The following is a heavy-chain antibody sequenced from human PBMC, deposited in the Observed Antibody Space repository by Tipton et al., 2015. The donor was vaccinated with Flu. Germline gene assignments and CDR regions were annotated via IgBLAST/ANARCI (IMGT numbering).Heavy chain of an antibody. Sequence: TLSLTCTVSGGSISSYYWSWIRQPPGKGLEWIGEINHSGSTNYNPSLKSRVTISVDTSKNQFSLKLSSVTAADTAVYYCARGAPFIFGVVNDVYYMDVWGKRTTVTVSS. CDR2: INHSGST. J-gene: IGHJ6*03. D-gene: IGHD3-3*02. V-gene: IGHV4-34*01. CDR1: GGSISSYY. CDR3: ARGAPFIFGVVNDVYYMDV.